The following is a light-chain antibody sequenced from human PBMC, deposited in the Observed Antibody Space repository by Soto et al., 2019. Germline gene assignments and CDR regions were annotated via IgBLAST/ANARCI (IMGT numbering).Light chain of an antibody. V-gene: IGLV2-14*03. J-gene: IGLJ1*01. CDR2: DVS. CDR1: SSDVGGNKY. Sequence: QSVLTQPASVSGSPGQSITISCTGTSSDVGGNKYVSWYQHYPGKAPKLMICDVSNRPSGVSNRFSGSKSGNTASLTISGLQAEDEADYYCSAFTGTTHVFRTGTKVPVL. CDR3: SAFTGTTHV.